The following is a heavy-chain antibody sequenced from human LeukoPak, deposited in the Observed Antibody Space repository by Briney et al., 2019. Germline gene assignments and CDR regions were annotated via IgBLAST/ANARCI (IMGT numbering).Heavy chain of an antibody. CDR3: ARDRIYGSGGYERLDY. CDR2: ISGNSDST. J-gene: IGHJ4*02. V-gene: IGHV3-23*01. D-gene: IGHD3-10*01. CDR1: GFTFRNYA. Sequence: GGSLRLSCAASGFTFRNYAMSWVRQAQGKGLELVSAISGNSDSTYYADSVKGRFTISRDSSKNTLYLQMNSLRAEDTAVYYCARDRIYGSGGYERLDYWGQGTLVTVSS.